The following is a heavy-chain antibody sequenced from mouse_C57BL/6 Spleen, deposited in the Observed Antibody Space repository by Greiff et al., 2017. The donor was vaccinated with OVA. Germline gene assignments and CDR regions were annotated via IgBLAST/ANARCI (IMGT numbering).Heavy chain of an antibody. V-gene: IGHV1-61*01. D-gene: IGHD1-1*01. Sequence: QVQLQQSGAELVRPGSSVKLSCKASGYTFTSYWMDWVKQRPGQGLEWIGNIYPSDSETHYNQKFKDKATLTVDKSSSTAYMQLSSLTSEDSAVYYCARRYYGSSSYAMDYWGQGTSVTVSS. CDR1: GYTFTSYW. CDR3: ARRYYGSSSYAMDY. CDR2: IYPSDSET. J-gene: IGHJ4*01.